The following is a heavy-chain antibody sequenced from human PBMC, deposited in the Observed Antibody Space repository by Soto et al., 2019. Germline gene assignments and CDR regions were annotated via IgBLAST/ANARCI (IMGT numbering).Heavy chain of an antibody. CDR1: GYTFTSYY. Sequence: ASVKVSCKASGYTFTSYYMHWVRQAPGQGLEWMGIINPSGGSTSYAQKYQGRVTMTRDTSTSTVYMELSSLRSENTAVYYCARVGVTPYYFDYWGQGTLVTVSS. V-gene: IGHV1-46*01. D-gene: IGHD3-16*01. CDR3: ARVGVTPYYFDY. CDR2: INPSGGST. J-gene: IGHJ4*02.